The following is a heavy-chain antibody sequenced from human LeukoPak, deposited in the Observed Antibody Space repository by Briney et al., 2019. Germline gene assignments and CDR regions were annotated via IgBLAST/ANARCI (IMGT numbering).Heavy chain of an antibody. D-gene: IGHD3-10*01. CDR2: MNPNSGNT. CDR3: AGLGSTMEGRIDP. V-gene: IGHV1-8*01. J-gene: IGHJ5*02. CDR1: GYTFTSYD. Sequence: ASVKVSCKASGYTFTSYDINWVRQATGQGLEWMGWMNPNSGNTGYAQKFQGRVTMTRDTSISTAYMELSSLTSDDTAVYYCAGLGSTMEGRIDPWGQGTPVTVSS.